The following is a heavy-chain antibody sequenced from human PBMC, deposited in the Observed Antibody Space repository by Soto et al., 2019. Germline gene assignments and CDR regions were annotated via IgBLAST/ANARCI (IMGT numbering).Heavy chain of an antibody. J-gene: IGHJ4*02. CDR2: ISGSGGST. D-gene: IGHD3-22*01. CDR1: GFTFSSYA. V-gene: IGHV3-23*01. CDR3: AKDKDYYDSSGLFDY. Sequence: GGSLRLSCAASGFTFSSYAMSWVRQAPGKGLEWVSAISGSGGSTYYADSVKGRFTITRDNSKNTLYLQMNSLRAEDTAVYYCAKDKDYYDSSGLFDYWGQGTLVTVSS.